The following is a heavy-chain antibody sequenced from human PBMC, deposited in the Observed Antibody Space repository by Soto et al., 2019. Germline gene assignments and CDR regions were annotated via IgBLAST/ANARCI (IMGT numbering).Heavy chain of an antibody. V-gene: IGHV3-21*01. Sequence: GGSLRLSCAASGFSFSAYSMNWIRQAPGKGLEWVASISSSSTYMYYADSVKDRFTISRDNTENSLSLQMNSLRAEDTAVYYCARDGALQTTLYGMDVWGQGTTVTVSS. J-gene: IGHJ6*02. CDR3: ARDGALQTTLYGMDV. D-gene: IGHD4-17*01. CDR1: GFSFSAYS. CDR2: ISSSSTYM.